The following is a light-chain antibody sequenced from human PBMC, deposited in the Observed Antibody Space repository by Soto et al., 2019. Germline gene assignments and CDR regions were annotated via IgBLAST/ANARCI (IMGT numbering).Light chain of an antibody. CDR2: GAS. J-gene: IGKJ3*01. V-gene: IGKV3-20*01. CDR1: QSVSSNY. Sequence: EIVLTQSPGTLSLSPGERATLSCRASQSVSSNYLAWYQQKPGQAPRVLIYGASSRATGIPDRFRGSGSGTDFTLTISRLEPEDFAAYYCQQYDSSPFTFGPGTKVDIK. CDR3: QQYDSSPFT.